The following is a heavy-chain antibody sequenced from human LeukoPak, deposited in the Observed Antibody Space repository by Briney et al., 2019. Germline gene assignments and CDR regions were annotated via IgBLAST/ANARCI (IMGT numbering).Heavy chain of an antibody. J-gene: IGHJ4*02. CDR1: GYTLTGYY. CDR2: INPNSGGT. CDR3: ARDQASWELLRY. D-gene: IGHD1-26*01. V-gene: IGHV1-2*02. Sequence: EASVKVSCKASGYTLTGYYMHWVRQAPGQGLEWMGWINPNSGGTNYAQKFQGRVTMTRDTSISTAYMELSRLRSDDTAVYYCARDQASWELLRYWGQGTLVTVSS.